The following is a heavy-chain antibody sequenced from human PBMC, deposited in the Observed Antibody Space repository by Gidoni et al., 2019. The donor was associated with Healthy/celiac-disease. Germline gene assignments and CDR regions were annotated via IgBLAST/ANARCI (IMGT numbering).Heavy chain of an antibody. V-gene: IGHV3-9*01. CDR1: GFTFDDYA. D-gene: IGHD6-19*01. Sequence: EVQLVESGGGLVQPGRSLRLSCAASGFTFDDYAMHWVRQAPGKGLEWVSGISWNSGSIGYADSVKGRFTISRDNAKNSLYLQMNSLRAEDTALYYCAKDMGAVAGTGAFDIWGQGTMVTVSS. J-gene: IGHJ3*02. CDR3: AKDMGAVAGTGAFDI. CDR2: ISWNSGSI.